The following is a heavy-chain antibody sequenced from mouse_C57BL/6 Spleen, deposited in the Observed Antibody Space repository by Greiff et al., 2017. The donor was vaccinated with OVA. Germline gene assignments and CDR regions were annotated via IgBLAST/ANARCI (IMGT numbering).Heavy chain of an antibody. CDR1: GYTFTSYW. D-gene: IGHD1-1*01. Sequence: QVQLQQPGAELVRPGTSVKLSCKASGYTFTSYWMHWVKQRPGQGLEWIGVIDPSDSYTNYNQKFKGKATLTVDTSSSTAYMQLSSLTSEDSAVYYCARGKTTVVATGYFDYWGQGTTLTVSS. V-gene: IGHV1-59*01. J-gene: IGHJ2*01. CDR3: ARGKTTVVATGYFDY. CDR2: IDPSDSYT.